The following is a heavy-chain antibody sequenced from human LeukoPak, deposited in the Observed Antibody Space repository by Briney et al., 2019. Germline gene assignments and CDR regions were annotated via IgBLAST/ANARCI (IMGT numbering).Heavy chain of an antibody. J-gene: IGHJ6*03. CDR2: ITSSSSYT. CDR1: GFTFSTYN. Sequence: GSLRLSCSASGFTFSTYNMNWVRQAPGKGLECVSSITSSSSYTYYADSVKGRFTISRDNAKSSLYLQMNSLRDEDTAVYYCARDPYSGNYGDYYYYYMDVWGKGTTVTISS. V-gene: IGHV3-21*01. CDR3: ARDPYSGNYGDYYYYYMDV. D-gene: IGHD1-26*01.